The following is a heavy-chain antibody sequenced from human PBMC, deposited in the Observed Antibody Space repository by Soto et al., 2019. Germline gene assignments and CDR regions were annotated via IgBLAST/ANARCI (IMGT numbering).Heavy chain of an antibody. Sequence: GGSLRLSCAASGFTFSDYYMSCIRQAPGNGLDWFSYISSSGSTIYYADSVKGRFTISRDNAKNSLYLQMNSLRAEDTAVYYCARDNFALQWLPTGGNNWFDPWGQGTLVTVSS. D-gene: IGHD6-19*01. CDR2: ISSSGSTI. CDR1: GFTFSDYY. CDR3: ARDNFALQWLPTGGNNWFDP. J-gene: IGHJ5*02. V-gene: IGHV3-11*01.